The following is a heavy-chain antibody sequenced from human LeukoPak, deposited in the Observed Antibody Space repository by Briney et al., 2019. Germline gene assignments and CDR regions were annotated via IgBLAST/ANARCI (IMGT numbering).Heavy chain of an antibody. V-gene: IGHV3-23*01. CDR1: GFTFSTFA. CDR2: IFPSGGEI. D-gene: IGHD5-18*01. CDR3: ARGSGYTYAFTGRERTKSRLDY. Sequence: GGSLRLSCAASGFTFSTFAMIWVRQPPGKGLEWVSSIFPSGGEIHYADSVRGRFTISRDNSKSTLSLQMNSLRAEDTAVYYCARGSGYTYAFTGRERTKSRLDYWGQGTLVTVSS. J-gene: IGHJ4*02.